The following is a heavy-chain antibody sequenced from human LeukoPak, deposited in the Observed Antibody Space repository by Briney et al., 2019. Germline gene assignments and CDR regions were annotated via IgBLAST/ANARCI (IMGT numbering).Heavy chain of an antibody. CDR1: GIVFTDYA. Sequence: GGSLRLSCKAPGIVFTDYAKTWVRQAPGKGLAWVSTISGRGESTLYADSVKGRFTASRDNSENTHYLQMNSLSLEDTALYYCAKGGHFSFFDVWGRGTLVTVSS. CDR2: ISGRGEST. J-gene: IGHJ2*01. CDR3: AKGGHFSFFDV. V-gene: IGHV3-23*01.